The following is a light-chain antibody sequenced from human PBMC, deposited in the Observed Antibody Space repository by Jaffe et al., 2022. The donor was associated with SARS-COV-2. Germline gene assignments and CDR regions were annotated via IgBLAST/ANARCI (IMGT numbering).Light chain of an antibody. CDR3: QQYNNYWT. CDR2: KAS. J-gene: IGKJ1*01. V-gene: IGKV1-5*03. Sequence: DIQMTQSPSTLSASVGDRVTITCRASQSISNWLAWYQQKPGKAPKLLIYKASSLESGVPSRFSGSASGTEFTLTISSLQPDDFATYYCQQYNNYWTFGQGTKVEIK. CDR1: QSISNW.